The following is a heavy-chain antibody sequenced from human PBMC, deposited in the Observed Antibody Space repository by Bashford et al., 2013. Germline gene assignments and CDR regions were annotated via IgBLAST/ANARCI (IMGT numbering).Heavy chain of an antibody. CDR1: GYTFTSYG. CDR2: ISAYNGNT. V-gene: IGHV1-18*01. CDR3: ARDRQQQLPIGWFDP. J-gene: IGHJ5*02. D-gene: IGHD6-13*01. Sequence: ASVKVSCKASGYTFTSYGISWVRQAPGQGLEWMGWISAYNGNTNYAQKLQGRVTMTTDTSTSTAYMELRSLRSDDTAVYYCARDRQQQLPIGWFDPWGQGTLVTVSS.